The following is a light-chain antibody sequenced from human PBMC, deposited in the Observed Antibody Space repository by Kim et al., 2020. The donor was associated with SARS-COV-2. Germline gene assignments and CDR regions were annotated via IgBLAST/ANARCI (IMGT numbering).Light chain of an antibody. CDR1: QRISSY. Sequence: EIVLTQSPATLSLSQGESATLGCRASQRISSYLAWYQQKPGQAPRLLIDDASNRATGIPARFSGSGSWTDFTLTTSSLEPADFAVYYCQQRSNRPLTFGGGTKVDIK. J-gene: IGKJ4*01. CDR2: DAS. CDR3: QQRSNRPLT. V-gene: IGKV3-11*01.